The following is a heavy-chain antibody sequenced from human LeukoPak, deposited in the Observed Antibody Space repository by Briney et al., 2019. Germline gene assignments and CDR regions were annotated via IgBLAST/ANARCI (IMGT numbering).Heavy chain of an antibody. V-gene: IGHV3-30*02. CDR1: GFTFSSYG. J-gene: IGHJ6*03. CDR2: IRYDGSKK. CDR3: ARHRGLAQYYMDV. Sequence: PGGSLRLSCAASGFTFSSYGMHWVRQAPGKGLEWVAFIRYDGSKKYCADSVKGRFTISRDNSKNTLYLQMNSLRAEDTAVYYCARHRGLAQYYMDVWGKGTTVTVSS. D-gene: IGHD6-19*01.